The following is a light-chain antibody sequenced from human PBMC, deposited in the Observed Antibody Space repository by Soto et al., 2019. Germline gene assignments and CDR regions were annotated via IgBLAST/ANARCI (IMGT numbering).Light chain of an antibody. Sequence: QAVVTQPPSASGTPGQRVTISCSGSSSNIGSNTVNWYQQLPGTAPKLLIYSNNQRPSGVPDRFSGSRSGTSASLAISVPQSEDEGDYYCAAWDDSLNGRGVFGGGTQLTVL. CDR3: AAWDDSLNGRGV. CDR2: SNN. J-gene: IGLJ3*02. CDR1: SSNIGSNT. V-gene: IGLV1-44*01.